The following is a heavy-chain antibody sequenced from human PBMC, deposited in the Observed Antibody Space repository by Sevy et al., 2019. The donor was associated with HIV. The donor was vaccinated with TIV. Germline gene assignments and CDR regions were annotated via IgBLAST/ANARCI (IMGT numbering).Heavy chain of an antibody. D-gene: IGHD2-15*01. CDR2: IYYSGSS. CDR3: ARDSAVVPRALVY. V-gene: IGHV4-59*01. Sequence: SETLSLTCNVSGDSISSYFRSWFRQPPGKGLEWIGYIYYSGSSEYNPSPRSRVTISIDTSKKYLSMKLTSVTAADTAVYYCARDSAVVPRALVYWGQGTLVTVSS. CDR1: GDSISSYF. J-gene: IGHJ4*02.